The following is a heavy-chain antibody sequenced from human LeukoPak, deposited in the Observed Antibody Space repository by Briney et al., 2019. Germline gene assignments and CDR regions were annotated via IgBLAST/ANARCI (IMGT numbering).Heavy chain of an antibody. CDR3: ARDRGSY. J-gene: IGHJ4*02. Sequence: PGGSLRLSCAASGFSFSTYWMTWVRQAPGKGLEWVAIIEQDGSEKYYVDSVKGRFTISRDNAKNSLYLQMSSLRADDTAVYYCARDRGSYWGQGTLVTVYS. V-gene: IGHV3-7*01. D-gene: IGHD3-10*01. CDR2: IEQDGSEK. CDR1: GFSFSTYW.